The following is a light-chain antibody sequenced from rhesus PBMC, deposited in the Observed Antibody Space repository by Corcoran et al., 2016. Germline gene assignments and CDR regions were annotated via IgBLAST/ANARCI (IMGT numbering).Light chain of an antibody. J-gene: IGKJ2*01. V-gene: IGKV1-22*01. CDR3: LQYSSSPYT. CDR1: QSISNW. CDR2: KAS. Sequence: DIQMTQSPSSLSASVGDTVTITCRASQSISNWLDWSKQKPGKAPKLLIYKASNFLSGVPSRFSGSGSGTDFTLTISSLQPEDFANYYCLQYSSSPYTFGQGTKVEMK.